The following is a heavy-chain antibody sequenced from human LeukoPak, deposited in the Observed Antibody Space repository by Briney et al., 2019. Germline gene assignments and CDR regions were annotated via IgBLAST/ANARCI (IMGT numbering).Heavy chain of an antibody. CDR3: ARVPGPYTTSRFDF. CDR2: IDPDSGGT. D-gene: IGHD2-2*02. CDR1: GYTFTGYY. V-gene: IGHV1-2*02. J-gene: IGHJ4*02. Sequence: GASVNVSCKTSGYTFTGYYLHWVRQAPGQRPEWMGRIDPDSGGTHYGQKFQGRVTVTRDTSITTVYMELSGLTSDDTAVYYCARVPGPYTTSRFDFWGQGTLVTVSS.